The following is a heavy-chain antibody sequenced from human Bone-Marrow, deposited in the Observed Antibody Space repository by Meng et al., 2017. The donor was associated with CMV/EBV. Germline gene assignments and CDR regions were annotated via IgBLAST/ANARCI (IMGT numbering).Heavy chain of an antibody. Sequence: GSLRLSCTVSGDSIDNYYWNWIRRPPGKGLEWIGYVHYSGSTIYNPSLKSRVTISLHTSKSQFSLSLSSVTAADTAVYYCARWASGSRHFDYWGQGTRVTFSS. D-gene: IGHD3-10*01. V-gene: IGHV4-59*01. CDR1: GDSIDNYY. J-gene: IGHJ4*02. CDR3: ARWASGSRHFDY. CDR2: VHYSGST.